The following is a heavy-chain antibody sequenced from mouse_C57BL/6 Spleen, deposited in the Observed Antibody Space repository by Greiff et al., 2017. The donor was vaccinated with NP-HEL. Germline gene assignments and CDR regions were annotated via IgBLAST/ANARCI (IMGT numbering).Heavy chain of an antibody. J-gene: IGHJ2*01. CDR3: TRGGYGNYGSY. CDR1: GYTFTDYE. CDR2: IDPETGGT. Sequence: QVQLQQSGAELVRPGASVTLSCKASGYTFTDYEMHWVKQTPVHGLEWIGAIDPETGGTAYNQKFKGKAILTADKSSSPAYMELRSLTSEDSAVYYCTRGGYGNYGSYWGQGTTLTVSS. V-gene: IGHV1-15*01. D-gene: IGHD2-1*01.